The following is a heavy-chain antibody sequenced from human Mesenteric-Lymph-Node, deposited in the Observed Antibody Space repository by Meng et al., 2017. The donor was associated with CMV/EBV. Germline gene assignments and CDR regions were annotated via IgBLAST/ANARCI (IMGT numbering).Heavy chain of an antibody. V-gene: IGHV3-9*01. J-gene: IGHJ4*02. D-gene: IGHD6-13*01. Sequence: SLKISCAASGFTFDNYAMHWVRQVPGKGLEWVSSISWNSGSTDYAYSVKGRFTISRDNAKNSLYLQRNSLRAEDTAVYYCAKGQQLVPDYWGQGTLVTVSS. CDR1: GFTFDNYA. CDR3: AKGQQLVPDY. CDR2: ISWNSGST.